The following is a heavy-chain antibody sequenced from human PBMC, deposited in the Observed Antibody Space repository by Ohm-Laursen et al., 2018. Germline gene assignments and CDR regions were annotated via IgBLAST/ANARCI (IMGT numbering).Heavy chain of an antibody. J-gene: IGHJ4*02. D-gene: IGHD2-21*01. CDR1: GGSISSYY. Sequence: PSETLSLTCTVSGGSISSYYWSWIRQPPGKGLKWIGYIYYSGNTNYNPSLKSRVTISVDTSKNQFSLKLSSVTAADTAVYYCARTEDYGGGDYWGQGTLVTVSS. CDR2: IYYSGNT. V-gene: IGHV4-59*01. CDR3: ARTEDYGGGDY.